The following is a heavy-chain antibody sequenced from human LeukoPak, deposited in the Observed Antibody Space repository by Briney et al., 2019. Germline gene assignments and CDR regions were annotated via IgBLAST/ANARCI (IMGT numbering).Heavy chain of an antibody. Sequence: GGSLRLSCAASGFTFSSYWMSWVRQAPGKGLEWVANIKQDGSEKYYVDSAKGRFTISRDNAKNSLYLQMNSLRAEDTAVYYCAREGEQLGGAFDIWGQGTMVTVSS. J-gene: IGHJ3*02. V-gene: IGHV3-7*01. CDR3: AREGEQLGGAFDI. CDR1: GFTFSSYW. CDR2: IKQDGSEK. D-gene: IGHD6-6*01.